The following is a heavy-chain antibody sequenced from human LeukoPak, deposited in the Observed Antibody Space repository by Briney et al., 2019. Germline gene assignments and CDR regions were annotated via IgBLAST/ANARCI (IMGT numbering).Heavy chain of an antibody. V-gene: IGHV4-59*01. Sequence: PSQTLSLTCTVSGGSISSYYWSWTRQPPGKGLEWIGYIYYSGSTNYNPSLKSRVTMSVDTSNNQFSLKLSSVTAADTAVYFCARVRSPFFGMDVWGQGTTVTVSS. D-gene: IGHD1-26*01. J-gene: IGHJ6*02. CDR3: ARVRSPFFGMDV. CDR1: GGSISSYY. CDR2: IYYSGST.